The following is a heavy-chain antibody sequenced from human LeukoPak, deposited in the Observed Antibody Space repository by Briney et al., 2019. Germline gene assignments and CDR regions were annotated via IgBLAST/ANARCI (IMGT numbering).Heavy chain of an antibody. CDR2: ISGYNGNP. D-gene: IGHD6-19*01. CDR1: GYTFTNYG. Sequence: GASVKVSCKTSGYTFTNYGISWVRQAPGQGLEWMGWISGYNGNPRYAQKVQVRVTMTTDTSTNTAYMEVNSLRSDDTAIYYCARDPSLAVAGIRLFDYWGQGTLVIVSS. V-gene: IGHV1-18*01. CDR3: ARDPSLAVAGIRLFDY. J-gene: IGHJ4*02.